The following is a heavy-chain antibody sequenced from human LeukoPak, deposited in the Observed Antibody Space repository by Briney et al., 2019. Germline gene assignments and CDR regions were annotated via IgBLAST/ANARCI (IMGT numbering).Heavy chain of an antibody. CDR1: GFTFSSYG. J-gene: IGHJ4*02. Sequence: PGGSLRLSCAASGFTFSSYGMHWVRQAPGKGLEWVAVIWYDGSNKYYADSVKGRFTISRDNSKNTLYLQVNSLRDEDTAVYYCARGGFDFWGQGTLVTVSS. CDR2: IWYDGSNK. V-gene: IGHV3-33*01. CDR3: ARGGFDF.